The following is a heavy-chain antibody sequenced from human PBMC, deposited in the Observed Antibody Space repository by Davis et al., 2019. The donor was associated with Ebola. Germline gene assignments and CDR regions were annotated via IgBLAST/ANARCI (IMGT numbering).Heavy chain of an antibody. J-gene: IGHJ4*02. CDR1: GGSFSGYY. D-gene: IGHD2-21*01. CDR3: ARGRVNFDY. V-gene: IGHV4-34*01. CDR2: INHSGST. Sequence: PGGSLRLSCAVYGGSFSGYYWSWIRQPPGKGLEWIGEINHSGSTNYNPSLKSRVTISVDTSKNQFSLKLSSVTAADTAVYYCARGRVNFDYWGQGTLVTVSS.